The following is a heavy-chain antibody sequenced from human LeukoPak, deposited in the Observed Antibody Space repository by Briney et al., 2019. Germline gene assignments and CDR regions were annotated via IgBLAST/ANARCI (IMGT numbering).Heavy chain of an antibody. CDR1: GGSFSGYY. Sequence: PSETLSLTCAVYGGSFSGYYWSWIRQPPGKGLERIGEINHSGSTNYNPSLKSRVTISVDTSKNQFSLKLSSVTAADTAVYYCARSGLRRWEYDYWGQGTLVTVSS. V-gene: IGHV4-34*01. J-gene: IGHJ4*02. CDR3: ARSGLRRWEYDY. CDR2: INHSGST. D-gene: IGHD1-26*01.